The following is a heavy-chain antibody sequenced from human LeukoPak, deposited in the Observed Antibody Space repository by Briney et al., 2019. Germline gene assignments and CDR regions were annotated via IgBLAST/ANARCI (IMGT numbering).Heavy chain of an antibody. J-gene: IGHJ4*02. Sequence: SQTLSLTCAISGESVSSTGASWNWIRQSPSRGLEWLGRTYYRSKWYYEYALSVQSRIIVAPDTSKNQFSLQLNSVTPEDTAVYYCVGGNYNFDHWGQGSLVTVSS. CDR3: VGGNYNFDH. CDR2: TYYRSKWYY. V-gene: IGHV6-1*01. CDR1: GESVSSTGAS. D-gene: IGHD5-24*01.